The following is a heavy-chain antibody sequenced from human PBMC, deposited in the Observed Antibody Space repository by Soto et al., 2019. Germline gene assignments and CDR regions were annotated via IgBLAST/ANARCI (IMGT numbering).Heavy chain of an antibody. CDR3: ARDKWGAFDI. V-gene: IGHV3-21*01. CDR2: ISSSSSYI. D-gene: IGHD7-27*01. CDR1: GFTFSSYS. Sequence: EVQLVESGGGLVKPGGSLRLSCAASGFTFSSYSMNWVRQAPGKGLEWVSSISSSSSYIYYADSVKGRFTISRDNAKNSLYLQMNSLRAEDSAVYYCARDKWGAFDIWGQGTMVTVSS. J-gene: IGHJ3*02.